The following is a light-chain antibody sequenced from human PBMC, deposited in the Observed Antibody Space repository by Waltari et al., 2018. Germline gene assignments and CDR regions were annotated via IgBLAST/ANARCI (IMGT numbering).Light chain of an antibody. CDR1: SSDVGRYGL. CDR2: EAS. CDR3: CSFAGSATFWV. J-gene: IGLJ3*02. Sequence: QSALTQPASVSGSPGQSISISCTGTSSDVGRYGLVSWYQQHPGQAPRLLIYEASKRPSGVSSRFSASQSGNTASRTISGLQTEDEADYFCCSFAGSATFWVFGGGTTLTVL. V-gene: IGLV2-23*02.